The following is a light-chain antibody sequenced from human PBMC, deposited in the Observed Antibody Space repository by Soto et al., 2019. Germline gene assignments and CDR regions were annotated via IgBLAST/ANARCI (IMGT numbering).Light chain of an antibody. CDR3: CSFAGSNSWV. Sequence: QSALTQPASVSGSPGQSITISCTGTSGDVGTYYLVSWYQHHPGAAPKLMNYEDTRRPSGISNRFSCSKSGNTASLTISGLQAEAEAAYYCCSFAGSNSWVFGGGTKLTVL. V-gene: IGLV2-23*01. CDR1: SGDVGTYYL. J-gene: IGLJ3*02. CDR2: EDT.